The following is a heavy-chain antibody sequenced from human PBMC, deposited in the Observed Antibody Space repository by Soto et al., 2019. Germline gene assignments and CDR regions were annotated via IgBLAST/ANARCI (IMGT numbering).Heavy chain of an antibody. V-gene: IGHV4-39*07. J-gene: IGHJ4*02. D-gene: IGHD6-19*01. CDR2: ISHSGNT. CDR1: DDSITSGAYY. CDR3: ARGQWLDNS. Sequence: SETLSLTCTVSDDSITSGAYYWGLIRQPPGKGLEWIGEISHSGNTNYNPSLKSRVTISVDTSKNQFSLNVNSMTAADTAVYYCARGQWLDNSWGQGTRVTVSS.